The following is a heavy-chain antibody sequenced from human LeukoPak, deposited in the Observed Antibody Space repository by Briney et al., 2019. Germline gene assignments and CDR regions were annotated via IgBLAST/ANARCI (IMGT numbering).Heavy chain of an antibody. Sequence: SETLSLTCTVSGGSISSYYWSWIRQPPGKGLEWIGYIYYSGSTNYNPSLKSQVTISVDTSKNQFSLKLSSVTAADTAVYYCARGLRLPLDYWGQGTLVTVSS. D-gene: IGHD4-17*01. J-gene: IGHJ4*02. V-gene: IGHV4-59*01. CDR1: GGSISSYY. CDR3: ARGLRLPLDY. CDR2: IYYSGST.